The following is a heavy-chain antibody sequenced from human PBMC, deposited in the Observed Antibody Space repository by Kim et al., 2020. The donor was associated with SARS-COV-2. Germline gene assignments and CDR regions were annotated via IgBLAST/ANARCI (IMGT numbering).Heavy chain of an antibody. D-gene: IGHD2-15*01. CDR1: GFTFSSYD. CDR3: ARGYCSGGSCSYYYFDY. J-gene: IGHJ4*02. V-gene: IGHV3-13*01. CDR2: IGTAGDT. Sequence: GGSLRLSCAASGFTFSSYDMHWVRQATGKGLEWVSAIGTAGDTYYPGSVKGRFTISRENAKNSSYLQMNSLRAGDTAVYYCARGYCSGGSCSYYYFDYWGQGTLVTVSS.